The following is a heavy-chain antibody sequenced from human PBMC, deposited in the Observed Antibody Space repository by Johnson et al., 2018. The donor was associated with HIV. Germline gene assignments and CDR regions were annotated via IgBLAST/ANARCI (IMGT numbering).Heavy chain of an antibody. Sequence: QVQLVESGGGLVKPGGSLRLSCAASGFTFSDHYMSWIRQAPGKGLEWVSYISSSGSTIDYADSVKGRVTRSRDNAKKSLYLKINSLRAEDTAVYYCAKDERAAAGTRGLDAFDIWGQGTMVTVSS. D-gene: IGHD6-13*01. J-gene: IGHJ3*02. CDR2: ISSSGSTI. CDR1: GFTFSDHY. V-gene: IGHV3-11*04. CDR3: AKDERAAAGTRGLDAFDI.